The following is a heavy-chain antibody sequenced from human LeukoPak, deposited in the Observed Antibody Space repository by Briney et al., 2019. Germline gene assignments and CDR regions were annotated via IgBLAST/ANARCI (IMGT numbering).Heavy chain of an antibody. J-gene: IGHJ4*02. Sequence: SVKVSCKASGGTFSSYAISWVRQAPGQGLGWMGGIIPIFGTANYAQKFQGRVTITADESTSTAYMELSSLRSEDTAVYYCARDIEASGPFDYWGQGTLVTVSS. D-gene: IGHD6-19*01. CDR3: ARDIEASGPFDY. V-gene: IGHV1-69*13. CDR2: IIPIFGTA. CDR1: GGTFSSYA.